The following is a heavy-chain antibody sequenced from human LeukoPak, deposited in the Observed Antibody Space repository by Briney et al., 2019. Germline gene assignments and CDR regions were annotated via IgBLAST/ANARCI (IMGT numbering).Heavy chain of an antibody. J-gene: IGHJ5*02. V-gene: IGHV4-61*02. CDR1: GGSISSGSYY. D-gene: IGHD5-18*01. CDR2: IYTSGST. Sequence: SQTLSLTCTVSGGSISSGSYYWSWIRQPAGKGLEWIGRIYTSGSTNYNPSLKSRVTISVDTTKNQFSLKLSSVTAADTAVYYCARDRRDSYGTGFDPWGQGTLVTVSS. CDR3: ARDRRDSYGTGFDP.